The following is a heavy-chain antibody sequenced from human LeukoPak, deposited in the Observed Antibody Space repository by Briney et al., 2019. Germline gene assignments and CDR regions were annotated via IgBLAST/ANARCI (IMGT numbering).Heavy chain of an antibody. CDR3: ARAGYSSSWYDY. J-gene: IGHJ4*02. D-gene: IGHD6-13*01. Sequence: GGSLRLSCAASGFTFSSYAMHWVRQAPGKGLEWVAVISYDGSNKYYADSVKGRFTISRDNSKNTLYLQMNSLRAEDTAVYYCARAGYSSSWYDYWGQGTLVTVSS. V-gene: IGHV3-30-3*01. CDR1: GFTFSSYA. CDR2: ISYDGSNK.